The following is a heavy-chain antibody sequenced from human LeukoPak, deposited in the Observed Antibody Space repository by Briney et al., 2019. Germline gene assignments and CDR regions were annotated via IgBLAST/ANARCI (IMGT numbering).Heavy chain of an antibody. CDR1: GFTFSDYF. J-gene: IGHJ4*02. V-gene: IGHV3-72*01. Sequence: GGSLRLSCTASGFTFSDYFMDWVRQAPGKGLEWVGRTRNKANDYTTEHAASVRGRFSISRDDSTNSLYLQMHSLQTEDTAMYYGARERSSGSYFLGSFDNWGQGTLVTVSS. CDR2: TRNKANDYTT. CDR3: ARERSSGSYFLGSFDN. D-gene: IGHD1-26*01.